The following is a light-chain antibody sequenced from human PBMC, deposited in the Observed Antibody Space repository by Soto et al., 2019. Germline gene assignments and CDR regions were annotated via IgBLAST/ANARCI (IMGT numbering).Light chain of an antibody. CDR1: QSVSSSY. V-gene: IGKV3-20*01. CDR2: GAS. CDR3: QPYDSAPPKLI. Sequence: DIVLTQSPGTLSLSPGERATLSCRASQSVSSSYLAWYQQKPDQPPRLLIYGASRMSTGIPDSFSGSGSETGVTLTISRRGPDAFEVFYCQPYDSAPPKLIFGGGTKVEIK. J-gene: IGKJ4*01.